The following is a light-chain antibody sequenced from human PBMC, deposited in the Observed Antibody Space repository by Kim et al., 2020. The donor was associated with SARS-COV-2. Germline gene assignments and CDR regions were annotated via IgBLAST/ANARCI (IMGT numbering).Light chain of an antibody. CDR3: AAWDDSLNGYV. J-gene: IGLJ1*01. CDR2: SNN. Sequence: ELTQPPSASGTPGQRVTISCSGSSSNIGSNTVNWYQHLPGTAPKLPIYSNNQRPSGVPDRFSGSKSGTSASLAISGLQSEDEADYYCAAWDDSLNGYVFGTGTKVTVL. CDR1: SSNIGSNT. V-gene: IGLV1-44*01.